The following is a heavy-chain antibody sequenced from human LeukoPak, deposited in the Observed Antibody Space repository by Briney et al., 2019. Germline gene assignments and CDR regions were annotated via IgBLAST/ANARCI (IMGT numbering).Heavy chain of an antibody. CDR1: GFTFSSYW. D-gene: IGHD3-22*01. J-gene: IGHJ4*02. CDR3: AREAYDSSGYYYFDY. V-gene: IGHV3-7*03. CDR2: IKQDGSEK. Sequence: GGSLRLPCAASGFTFSSYWMSWVRQAPGKGLEWVANIKQDGSEKYYVDSVKGRFTISRDNAKNSLYLQMNSLRAEDTAVYYCAREAYDSSGYYYFDYWGQGTLVTVSS.